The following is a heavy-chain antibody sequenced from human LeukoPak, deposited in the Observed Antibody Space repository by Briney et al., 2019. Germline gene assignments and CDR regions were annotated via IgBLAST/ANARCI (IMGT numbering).Heavy chain of an antibody. D-gene: IGHD6-19*01. CDR2: IYPGYSDT. Sequence: GESLKISCKGPGYTFTNYWLDLVRQMPGKGPEWMGIIYPGYSDTRYSPSFQGQVTISADKSISTSYLQWTSLKASDTAIYYCARHLPNCGWDYWGQGTLVTVSS. J-gene: IGHJ4*02. V-gene: IGHV5-51*01. CDR3: ARHLPNCGWDY. CDR1: GYTFTNYW.